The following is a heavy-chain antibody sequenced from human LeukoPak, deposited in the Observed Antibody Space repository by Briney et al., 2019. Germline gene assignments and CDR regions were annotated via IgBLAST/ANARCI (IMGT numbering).Heavy chain of an antibody. J-gene: IGHJ4*02. V-gene: IGHV3-30*12. CDR3: AKGGSAYYYDSSGYYLGY. D-gene: IGHD3-22*01. CDR1: GFTFSSYG. Sequence: PGGSLRLSCAASGFTFSSYGMHWVRQAPGKGLVWVAVISYDGSNKYYADSVKGRFTISRDNSKNTLYLQMNSLRAEDTAVYYCAKGGSAYYYDSSGYYLGYWGQGTLVTVSS. CDR2: ISYDGSNK.